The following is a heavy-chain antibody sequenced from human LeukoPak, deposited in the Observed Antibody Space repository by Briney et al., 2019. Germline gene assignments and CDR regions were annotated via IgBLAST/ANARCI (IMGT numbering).Heavy chain of an antibody. CDR1: GFTFSDYY. CDR3: ARVIADDDAFDI. CDR2: IGSSGSTI. Sequence: PGGSLRLSCAASGFTFSDYYMSWIRQAPGKGLEWVSYIGSSGSTIYYADSVKGRFTISRDNAKNSLYLQMNSLRAEDTAVYYCARVIADDDAFDIWGQGTMVTVSS. V-gene: IGHV3-11*04. J-gene: IGHJ3*02. D-gene: IGHD2-21*01.